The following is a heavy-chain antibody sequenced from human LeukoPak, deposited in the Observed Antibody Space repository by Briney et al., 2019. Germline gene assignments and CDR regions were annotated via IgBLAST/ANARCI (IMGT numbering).Heavy chain of an antibody. CDR2: ITGSGGDT. V-gene: IGHV3-23*01. CDR3: AKDRFSSGSTGLNWFDP. J-gene: IGHJ5*02. CDR1: GFTFSSYA. Sequence: GGSLRLSCAASGFTFSSYAMTWVRQAQGKGMEWVSGITGSGGDTYHADSLKGRFTISRDNSKNTLYLQMNSLRGEDSAVYYCAKDRFSSGSTGLNWFDPGGQGTLVTVSS. D-gene: IGHD3-10*01.